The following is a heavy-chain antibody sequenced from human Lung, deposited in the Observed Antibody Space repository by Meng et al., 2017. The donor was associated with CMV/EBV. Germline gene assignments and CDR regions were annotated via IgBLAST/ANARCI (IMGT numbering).Heavy chain of an antibody. Sequence: SETLSLXXTVSGASISSNYWSWSRRPPGKGLEYIGSISYTGYIEYNPSLKGRVTISLDTSKNHFSLKLTSVTAADTAMYYCAGPDDMGSSPHDPFDMWGREXMVTVSS. D-gene: IGHD1-1*01. CDR2: ISYTGYI. CDR1: GASISSNY. J-gene: IGHJ3*02. V-gene: IGHV4-59*01. CDR3: AGPDDMGSSPHDPFDM.